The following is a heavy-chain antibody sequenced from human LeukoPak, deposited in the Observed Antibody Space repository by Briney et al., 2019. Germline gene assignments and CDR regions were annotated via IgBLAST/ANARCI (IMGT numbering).Heavy chain of an antibody. V-gene: IGHV4-59*01. CDR3: ARESGSYLWRSWLNP. Sequence: SGTLSLTCTVSGGSTNNYYWTWIRQPPGKGLEWIGNIYNSGNTNYNPSLKSRVTISIDTSKNQFSLKVISVTAADTAIYYCARESGSYLWRSWLNPWGQGTLVTVSS. CDR2: IYNSGNT. CDR1: GGSTNNYY. J-gene: IGHJ5*02. D-gene: IGHD3-16*01.